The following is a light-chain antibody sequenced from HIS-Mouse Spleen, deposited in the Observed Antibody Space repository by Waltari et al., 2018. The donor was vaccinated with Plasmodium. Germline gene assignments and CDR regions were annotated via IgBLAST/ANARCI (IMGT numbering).Light chain of an antibody. CDR3: QQRSNWPLT. CDR2: DAS. J-gene: IGKJ3*01. Sequence: EIVLTQSPATRSLSPGERATLSCRASQSVSSSLAWYQQIPGQAPRLLIYDASNRATGIPARFSGSGSGTDFTLTISSLEPEDFAVYYCQQRSNWPLTF. V-gene: IGKV3-11*01. CDR1: QSVSSS.